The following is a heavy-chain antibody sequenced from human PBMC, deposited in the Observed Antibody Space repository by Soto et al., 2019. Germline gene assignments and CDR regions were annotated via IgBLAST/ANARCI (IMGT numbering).Heavy chain of an antibody. J-gene: IGHJ6*02. D-gene: IGHD3-9*01. Sequence: GASVKVSCKASGYTFTSYAMHWVRQAPGQRLEWMGWINAGNGNTKYSQKFQGRVTITRDTSTSTAYMELSSLRSEDTAVYYCARAMSENEATLRYFDWLPGAHYYYYGMDVWGQGTTVTVSS. CDR2: INAGNGNT. CDR3: ARAMSENEATLRYFDWLPGAHYYYYGMDV. V-gene: IGHV1-3*01. CDR1: GYTFTSYA.